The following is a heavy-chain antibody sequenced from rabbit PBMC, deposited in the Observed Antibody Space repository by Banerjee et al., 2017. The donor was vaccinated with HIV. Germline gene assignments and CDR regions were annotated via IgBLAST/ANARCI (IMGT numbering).Heavy chain of an antibody. V-gene: IGHV1S40*01. CDR2: IYAGSSGTT. J-gene: IGHJ4*01. D-gene: IGHD6-1*01. CDR3: ARDTDNTGDGYASFNL. Sequence: QSLEESGGDLVKPGASLTLTCTASGFSFSRSYYMCWVRQAPGKGLEWIACIYAGSSGTTYYASWAKGRFTISKSTSLNTVDLKMTSLTAADTATYFCARDTDNTGDGYASFNLRGPGTLVTVS. CDR1: GFSFSRSYY.